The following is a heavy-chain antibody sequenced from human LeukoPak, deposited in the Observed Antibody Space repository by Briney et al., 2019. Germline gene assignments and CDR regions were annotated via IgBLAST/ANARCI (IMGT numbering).Heavy chain of an antibody. Sequence: SQTLSLTCALSGDSFSSNSAAWNWIRQSPSSGLEWLGRTYYRSKWYNDYAVSVKSRITINPDTSKNQFSLQLNSVTPEDTAVYYCARVEYSSGWYFDYWGQGTLVTVSS. J-gene: IGHJ4*02. CDR1: GDSFSSNSAA. V-gene: IGHV6-1*01. D-gene: IGHD6-19*01. CDR3: ARVEYSSGWYFDY. CDR2: TYYRSKWYN.